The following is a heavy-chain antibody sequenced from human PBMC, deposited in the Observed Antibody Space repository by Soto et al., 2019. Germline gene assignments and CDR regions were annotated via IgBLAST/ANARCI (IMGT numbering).Heavy chain of an antibody. CDR2: VNTSGVST. D-gene: IGHD1-26*01. CDR1: GYTFTSYY. CDR3: AIERSGRVEATNYNWFGP. J-gene: IGHJ5*02. Sequence: GASVTVSCTASGYTFTSYYMHWVRQAPGQGLEWMGIVNTSGVSTRYAQKFQGRVTMTRDTATSTVYMELSSLRSEDTAVYYCAIERSGRVEATNYNWFGPWGHGTLVTVSS. V-gene: IGHV1-46*01.